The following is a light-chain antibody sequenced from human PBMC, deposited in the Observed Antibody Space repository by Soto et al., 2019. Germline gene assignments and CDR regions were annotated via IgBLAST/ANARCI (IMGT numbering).Light chain of an antibody. Sequence: EVVLTQSPGTLSLSPGERATLSCRASQSVSSKLAWYQKKPGQAPRLLIYGASTRATGIPARFSGSGSGTELTLTISSLQSEYFAAYYCQQYNNWPPITFGQGTRLDIK. J-gene: IGKJ5*01. CDR2: GAS. V-gene: IGKV3D-15*01. CDR1: QSVSSK. CDR3: QQYNNWPPIT.